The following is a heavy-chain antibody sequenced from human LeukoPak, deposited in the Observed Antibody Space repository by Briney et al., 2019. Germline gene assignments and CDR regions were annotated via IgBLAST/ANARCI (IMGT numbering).Heavy chain of an antibody. Sequence: ASVKVSCKVSGYTLTELSMHWVRQAPGKGLEGMGGFDPEDGETIYAQKFQGRVTMTEDTSTDTAYMELSSLGSEDTAVYYCATDLLPWVYDSSGYYTDYWGQGTLVTVSS. V-gene: IGHV1-24*01. CDR3: ATDLLPWVYDSSGYYTDY. CDR2: FDPEDGET. D-gene: IGHD3-22*01. CDR1: GYTLTELS. J-gene: IGHJ4*02.